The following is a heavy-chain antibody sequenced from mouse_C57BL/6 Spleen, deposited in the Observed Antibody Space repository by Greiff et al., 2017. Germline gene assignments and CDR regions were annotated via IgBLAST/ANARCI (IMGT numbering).Heavy chain of an antibody. D-gene: IGHD2-1*01. J-gene: IGHJ2*01. Sequence: EVQVVESGGGLVQPGGSLKISCAASGFTFSDYSLYWVRQTPEKRLEWVAYISNGGGSTYYPDTVKGRFTFSRDNAKNPQYLQMSRLTSEDTAMYYCARLSGNYGLVYWSQGTTLTVSS. V-gene: IGHV5-12*01. CDR1: GFTFSDYS. CDR3: ARLSGNYGLVY. CDR2: ISNGGGST.